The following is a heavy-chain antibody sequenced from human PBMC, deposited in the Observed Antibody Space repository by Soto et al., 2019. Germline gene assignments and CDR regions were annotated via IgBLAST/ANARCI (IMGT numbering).Heavy chain of an antibody. CDR1: GYTLTELS. CDR2: FDPEDGET. V-gene: IGHV1-24*01. J-gene: IGHJ4*02. CDR3: ATIPLGVVGATLFDY. Sequence: VASVKVSCKVSGYTLTELSMHWVRQAPGKGLEWMGGFDPEDGETIYAQKFQGRVTMTEDTSTDTAYMELSSLRSEDTAVYYCATIPLGVVGATLFDYWGQGTLVTVSS. D-gene: IGHD1-26*01.